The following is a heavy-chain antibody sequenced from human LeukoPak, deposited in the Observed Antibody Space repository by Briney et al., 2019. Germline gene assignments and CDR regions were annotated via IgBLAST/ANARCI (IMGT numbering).Heavy chain of an antibody. D-gene: IGHD5-12*01. CDR1: GFTFSGYS. V-gene: IGHV3-48*01. J-gene: IGHJ4*02. CDR3: ARESAYAFDY. Sequence: GGSLRLSCAASGFTFSGYSMNWVRQAPGKGLEWVSYISSTSSTLLYTDSVKGRFIISRDNAKNSLYLRMNSLRAEDTAVYYCARESAYAFDYWGQGILVTVSS. CDR2: ISSTSSTL.